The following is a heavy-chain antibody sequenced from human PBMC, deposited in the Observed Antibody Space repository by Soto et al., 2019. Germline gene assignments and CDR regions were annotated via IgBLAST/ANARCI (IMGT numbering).Heavy chain of an antibody. J-gene: IGHJ4*02. CDR2: INPSGDST. CDR3: ARGYSGYENFDN. CDR1: GFTFTKYY. D-gene: IGHD5-12*01. V-gene: IGHV1-46*03. Sequence: QVQLVQSGAEVKKPGASVKVSCKASGFTFTKYYMHWVRQAPGQGLEWMGMINPSGDSTSYAQKSQGRVTMTRDTSTSTVNVELRSLRSGDTAVYFCARGYSGYENFDNWGKGPLVTVSS.